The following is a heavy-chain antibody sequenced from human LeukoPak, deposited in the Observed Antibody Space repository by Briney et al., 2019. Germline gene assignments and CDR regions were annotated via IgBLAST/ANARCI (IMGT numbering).Heavy chain of an antibody. CDR1: GFTFSSYA. Sequence: PGGSLRLSCAASGFTFSSYAMSWVRQAPGKGLEWVSAISGSGVNIYNADSVKGRFTISRDNAKNSLYLQMNSLRAEDTAVYYCARYYYGSGSPYYFDYWGQGTLVTVSP. D-gene: IGHD3-10*01. J-gene: IGHJ4*02. CDR2: ISGSGVNI. V-gene: IGHV3-23*01. CDR3: ARYYYGSGSPYYFDY.